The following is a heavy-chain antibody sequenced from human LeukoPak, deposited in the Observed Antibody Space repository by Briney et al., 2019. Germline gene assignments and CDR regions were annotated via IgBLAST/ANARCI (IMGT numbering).Heavy chain of an antibody. CDR1: GFTFSTYG. V-gene: IGHV3-30*02. CDR2: LRNDGNTK. D-gene: IGHD6-13*01. J-gene: IGHJ4*02. Sequence: GGSLRLSCAASGFTFSTYGMHWVRQAPGKGLEWVAFLRNDGNTKYFADSVRGRFTISRDNSKNTLYLQMNSLRTDDTAVYYCAKTGSSSWGYFDYWGQGTLVTVSS. CDR3: AKTGSSSWGYFDY.